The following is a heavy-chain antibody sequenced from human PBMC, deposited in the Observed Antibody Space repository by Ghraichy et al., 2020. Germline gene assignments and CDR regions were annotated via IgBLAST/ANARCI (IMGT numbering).Heavy chain of an antibody. V-gene: IGHV3-33*01. J-gene: IGHJ3*02. CDR3: ERGPWLTGQVTSLDI. CDR2: IWNDGSDQ. D-gene: IGHD3-9*01. Sequence: GGSLRLSCAASGFTFRTYGMHWVRQAPGKGLEWVALIWNDGSDQSYADSVEGRFTISRDNSKNTLYLQMNSLRVEDTAVYYCERGPWLTGQVTSLDIWGQGTLITVSS. CDR1: GFTFRTYG.